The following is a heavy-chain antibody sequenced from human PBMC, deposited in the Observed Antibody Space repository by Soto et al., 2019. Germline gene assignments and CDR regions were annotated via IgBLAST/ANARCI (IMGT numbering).Heavy chain of an antibody. V-gene: IGHV6-1*01. CDR1: GDSVSSNSAA. CDR3: ARVVPAATYYYYGMDV. J-gene: IGHJ6*02. CDR2: TYYRSKWYN. D-gene: IGHD2-2*01. Sequence: SQTLSLTCAISGDSVSSNSAAWNWIRQSPSRGLEWLGRTYYRSKWYNDHAVSVKSRITINPDTSKNQFSLQLNSVTPEDTAVYYCARVVPAATYYYYGMDVWGQGTTVTVSS.